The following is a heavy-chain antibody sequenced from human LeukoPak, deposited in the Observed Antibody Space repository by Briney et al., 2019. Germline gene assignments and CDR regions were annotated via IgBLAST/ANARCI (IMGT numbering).Heavy chain of an antibody. CDR3: ARVNFAAAAMDV. Sequence: GSLRFSFAASGFTFSSYSMNWVRQAPGKGLEWGSYISSVSSTIYYADSVKGRFTFSRDNSKNTLYLQMTRLRAEKTAVVYSARVNFAAAAMDVWGKGTTVTVSS. CDR2: ISSVSSTI. D-gene: IGHD6-13*01. CDR1: GFTFSSYS. V-gene: IGHV3-48*01. J-gene: IGHJ6*04.